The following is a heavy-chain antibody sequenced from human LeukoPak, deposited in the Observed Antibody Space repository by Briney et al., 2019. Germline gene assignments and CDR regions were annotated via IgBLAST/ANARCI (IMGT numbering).Heavy chain of an antibody. CDR3: ARDRDILTGYYYYYYYMDV. D-gene: IGHD3-9*01. CDR1: GFSFITYS. Sequence: GGSLRLSCAASGFSFITYSMNWVRQAPGKGLEWVSSISSSSSYIYYADSVKGRFTISRDNAKNSLYLQMNSLRAEDTAVYYCARDRDILTGYYYYYYYMDVWGKGTTVTISS. CDR2: ISSSSSYI. V-gene: IGHV3-21*01. J-gene: IGHJ6*03.